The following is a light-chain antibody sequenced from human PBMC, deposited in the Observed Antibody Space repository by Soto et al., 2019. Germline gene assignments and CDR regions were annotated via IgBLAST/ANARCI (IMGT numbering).Light chain of an antibody. J-gene: IGKJ5*01. CDR1: QGISSY. CDR2: AAS. CDR3: QQLNSYPPNT. Sequence: DIQLTQSTSFLSASVGDRVTITCRASQGISSYLAWYQQKPGKAPKLLIYAASTLQSGVPSRFSGSGSGTEFTLTISSLQPEDFATYYCQQLNSYPPNTFGQGTRLEIK. V-gene: IGKV1-9*01.